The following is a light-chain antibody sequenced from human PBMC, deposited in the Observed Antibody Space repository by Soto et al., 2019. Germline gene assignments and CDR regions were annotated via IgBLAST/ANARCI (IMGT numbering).Light chain of an antibody. CDR2: GAS. CDR1: QSVSST. CDR3: QQYNNWPET. J-gene: IGKJ2*01. V-gene: IGKV3-15*01. Sequence: EIVMTQSPATLPVSPGERATLSCRASQSVSSTLAWYQQKPGQAPRLLIYGASTRATGIPARFSGSGSGTEFTLTISSLQSEDFAVYYCQQYNNWPETFGQGTKLEIK.